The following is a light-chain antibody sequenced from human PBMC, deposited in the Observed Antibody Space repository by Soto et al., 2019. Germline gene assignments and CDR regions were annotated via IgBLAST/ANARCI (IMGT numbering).Light chain of an antibody. J-gene: IGKJ4*01. Sequence: DIQMTQSPSSLSASVGDRVTITCRASQSISSYLNWYQQKPGKAPKLLIYAASSLQSGVPSRFSGRGSGTDFTLTISSLQPEDFATYYCQQSYSTPITVGGGSKVEIK. CDR3: QQSYSTPIT. V-gene: IGKV1-39*01. CDR1: QSISSY. CDR2: AAS.